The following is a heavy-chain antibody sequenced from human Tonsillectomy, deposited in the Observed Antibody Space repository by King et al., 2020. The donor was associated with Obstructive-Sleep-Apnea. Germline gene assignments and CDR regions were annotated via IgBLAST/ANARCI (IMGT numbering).Heavy chain of an antibody. CDR1: VYSISTGYY. Sequence: HVQLQESGPGLVKPSETLSLTCAVSVYSISTGYYWGWIRQPPGKGLGWIVSIFHTGNTYYNPSLKSLVTISVVTSRNQFSLKLSSVTAADTAVYYCAKDYGDLTGLDPWGQGTLVTVSS. CDR2: IFHTGNT. D-gene: IGHD4-17*01. V-gene: IGHV4-38-2*02. CDR3: AKDYGDLTGLDP. J-gene: IGHJ5*02.